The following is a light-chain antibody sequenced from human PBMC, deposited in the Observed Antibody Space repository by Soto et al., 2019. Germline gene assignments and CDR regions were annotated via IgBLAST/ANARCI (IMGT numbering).Light chain of an antibody. V-gene: IGKV3-15*01. CDR2: GTY. J-gene: IGKJ4*01. CDR1: QSVNIN. Sequence: EIVLTQSPGTLSLPPGQRATLSCRSSQSVNINLAWYQQKPGQAPRLLIYGTYTRATGVPDRFSGSGSGTEFTLTIRKLKSEDFAVYYCQKSTDWPQLPLGGGQKVDLK. CDR3: QKSTDWPQLP.